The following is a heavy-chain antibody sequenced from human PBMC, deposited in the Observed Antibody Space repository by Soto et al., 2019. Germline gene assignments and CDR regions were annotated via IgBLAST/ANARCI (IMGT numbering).Heavy chain of an antibody. CDR1: GGSISSSSYY. J-gene: IGHJ4*02. D-gene: IGHD5-18*01. V-gene: IGHV4-39*01. CDR3: ARINKGYGTDS. CDR2: IDYTGNT. Sequence: SETLSLTCTVSGGSISSSSYYWGCIRQPPGKGLEWIASIDYTGNTFYNPSLTSRVTISVDTSKNQFSLKVTSVTAADTAVYYCARINKGYGTDSWGQGTLVTV.